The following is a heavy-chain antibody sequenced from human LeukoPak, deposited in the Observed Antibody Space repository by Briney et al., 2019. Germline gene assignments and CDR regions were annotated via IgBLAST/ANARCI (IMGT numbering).Heavy chain of an antibody. D-gene: IGHD2-15*01. CDR3: AIVKYCSGGSCFAYDI. CDR1: GFTFSNYN. V-gene: IGHV3-21*01. J-gene: IGHJ3*02. CDR2: ISARSSSI. Sequence: GGCLRLSCAASGFTFSNYNMDWVRQAPGKGLEWVSSISARSSSIYYADSVKGRFTVSRDDAKKSLYLQMNSLRAEDTAVYYCAIVKYCSGGSCFAYDIWGQGTMVTVSS.